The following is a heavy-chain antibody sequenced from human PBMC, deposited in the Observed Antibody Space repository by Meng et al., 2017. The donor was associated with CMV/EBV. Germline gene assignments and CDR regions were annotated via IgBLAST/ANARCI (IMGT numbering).Heavy chain of an antibody. V-gene: IGHV4-30-4*08. D-gene: IGHD1-14*01. CDR3: ARVMGPNRTPYYFDY. CDR2: IYYSGST. J-gene: IGHJ4*02. CDR1: GGSISSGDYY. Sequence: QVRPPESGPGLVKPSQTLSLTCTVSGGSISSGDYYWSWIRQPPGKGLEWIGYIYYSGSTYYNPSLKSRVTISVDTSKNQFSLKLSSVTAADTAVYYCARVMGPNRTPYYFDYWGQGTLVTVSS.